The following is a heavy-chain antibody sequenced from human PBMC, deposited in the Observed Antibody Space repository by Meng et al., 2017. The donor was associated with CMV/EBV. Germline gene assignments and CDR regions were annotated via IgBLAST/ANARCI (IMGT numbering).Heavy chain of an antibody. D-gene: IGHD6-6*01. CDR2: INPNSGGT. Sequence: CKASGYTFTGYYMHWVRQVPGQGLEWMGWINPNSGGTNYAQKFQDRVTMTRDTSISTAYMELSRLRSDDTAVYYCARVSSSEGGIDYWGQGTLVTVSS. CDR1: GYTFTGYY. CDR3: ARVSSSEGGIDY. V-gene: IGHV1-2*02. J-gene: IGHJ4*02.